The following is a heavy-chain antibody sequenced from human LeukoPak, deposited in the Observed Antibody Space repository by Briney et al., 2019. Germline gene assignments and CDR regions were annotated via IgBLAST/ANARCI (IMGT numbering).Heavy chain of an antibody. CDR1: GGSISSGSYY. CDR3: ARDRQVIAARPVFDY. D-gene: IGHD6-6*01. Sequence: SQSLSLTCTVSGGSISSGSYYWSWIRQPAGKGLEWIGRIYHSGSTYYNPSLKSRVTISVDTSKNQFSLKLSSVTAADTAVYYCARDRQVIAARPVFDYWGQGTLVTVSS. CDR2: IYHSGST. J-gene: IGHJ4*02. V-gene: IGHV4-61*02.